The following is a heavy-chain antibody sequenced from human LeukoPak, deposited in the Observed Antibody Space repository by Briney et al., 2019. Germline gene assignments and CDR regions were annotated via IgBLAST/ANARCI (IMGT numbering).Heavy chain of an antibody. Sequence: PGGPLRLSCVASGLTFDTYTMNWVRQAPGKGLEWVSSISSKSGYIHYADSVKGRFIISRDNAKNSLSLQMNSLRAEDTAVYYCARVRTAYYPDYWGQGTLVTVSS. J-gene: IGHJ4*02. D-gene: IGHD3/OR15-3a*01. CDR2: ISSKSGYI. V-gene: IGHV3-21*01. CDR3: ARVRTAYYPDY. CDR1: GLTFDTYT.